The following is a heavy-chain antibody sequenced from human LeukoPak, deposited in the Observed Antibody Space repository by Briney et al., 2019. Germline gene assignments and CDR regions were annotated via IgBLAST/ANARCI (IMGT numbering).Heavy chain of an antibody. D-gene: IGHD4-17*01. Sequence: KAGGSLRLSCAASGFTFSSYSMNWVRQAPGKGLEWVSSISSSSSYIYYADSVKGRFTISRDNAKNSLYLQMNSLRAEDTAVYYCASPGDDYGDYYFDYWGQGTLVTVSS. J-gene: IGHJ4*02. V-gene: IGHV3-21*01. CDR2: ISSSSSYI. CDR1: GFTFSSYS. CDR3: ASPGDDYGDYYFDY.